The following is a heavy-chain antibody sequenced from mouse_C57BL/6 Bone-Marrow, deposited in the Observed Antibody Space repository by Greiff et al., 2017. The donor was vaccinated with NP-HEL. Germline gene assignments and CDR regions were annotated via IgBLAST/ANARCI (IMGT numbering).Heavy chain of an antibody. D-gene: IGHD1-1*01. CDR3: AREGYYGSSPWFAD. Sequence: EVQLQQSGPELVKPGASVKISCKASGYSFTDYNMNWVKQSTGKSLEWIGVINPNYGTTSYNQKFKGKATLTVDQSSSTAYMQLNSLTSEDSAVYYCAREGYYGSSPWFADWGQGTLVTVSA. CDR2: INPNYGTT. CDR1: GYSFTDYN. J-gene: IGHJ3*01. V-gene: IGHV1-39*01.